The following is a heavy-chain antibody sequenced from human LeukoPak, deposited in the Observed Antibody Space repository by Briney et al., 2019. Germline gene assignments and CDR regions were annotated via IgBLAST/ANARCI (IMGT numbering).Heavy chain of an antibody. CDR1: GGSISSNW. CDR3: ARGAAGSGLSFDP. V-gene: IGHV4-4*02. D-gene: IGHD3-10*01. CDR2: MHPSGGT. J-gene: IGHJ5*02. Sequence: PSETLSLTCAVSGGSISSNWWSWVRQPPGKGLEWIGEMHPSGGTNYNPSLKSRVTISIDKSKNQFSLNLNSVIAADTAVYYCARGAAGSGLSFDPWGQGTLVTVSS.